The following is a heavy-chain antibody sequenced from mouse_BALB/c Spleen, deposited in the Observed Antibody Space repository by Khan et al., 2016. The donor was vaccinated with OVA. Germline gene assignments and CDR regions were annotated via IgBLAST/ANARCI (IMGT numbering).Heavy chain of an antibody. CDR1: GYTFSGYW. J-gene: IGHJ2*01. Sequence: QVQLKQSGAELMKPGASVKISCKATGYTFSGYWLEWVKQRPGHGLEWIGEILPGSGSRNYNEKFKGKATFTADIAYKTTYMQLSSLTSEDSAVNYCARENYGSRDYFDYWGQGTTLTVSS. CDR3: ARENYGSRDYFDY. D-gene: IGHD1-1*01. CDR2: ILPGSGSR. V-gene: IGHV1-9*01.